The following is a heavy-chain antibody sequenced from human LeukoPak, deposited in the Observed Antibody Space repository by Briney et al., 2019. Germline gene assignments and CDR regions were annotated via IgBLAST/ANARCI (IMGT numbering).Heavy chain of an antibody. Sequence: SETLSLTCTVSGGSISSYYWTWIRQPPGKGLEWIGYIYTSGSTNYNPSLKSRVTISVDTSKNQFSLKLSSVTAADTAVYYCVRQRTSSSSFDPWGQGTLVTVSS. V-gene: IGHV4-4*09. J-gene: IGHJ5*02. D-gene: IGHD6-13*01. CDR3: VRQRTSSSSFDP. CDR2: IYTSGST. CDR1: GGSISSYY.